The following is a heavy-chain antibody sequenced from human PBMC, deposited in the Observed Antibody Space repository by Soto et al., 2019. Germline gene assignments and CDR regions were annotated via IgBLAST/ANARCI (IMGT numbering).Heavy chain of an antibody. Sequence: QVQLVQSGAEVKKPGASVKVSCKASGYTFTSYDITWVRQATGQGLEWMGWMNPNSGNTGYAQKFQGKVTMTRNTSKSTAYTELSSLKSEHTAVNYYTTEKNAHGFDSRGQGTLVTVSS. CDR3: TTEKNAHGFDS. V-gene: IGHV1-8*01. J-gene: IGHJ4*02. CDR2: MNPNSGNT. CDR1: GYTFTSYD.